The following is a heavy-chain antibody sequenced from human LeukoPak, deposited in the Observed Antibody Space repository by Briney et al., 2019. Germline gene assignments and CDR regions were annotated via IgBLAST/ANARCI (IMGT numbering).Heavy chain of an antibody. CDR1: GGSLTGYF. V-gene: IGHV4-59*01. CDR3: ARGFGGTYYTDGLDI. D-gene: IGHD1-26*01. J-gene: IGHJ3*02. Sequence: SETLSLTCAVSGGSLTGYFWTWIRQPPGKGLEWIGHFYYSGATYYNPSLGSRVSISIDTSKTEFSLELNSVTGAGTAVYFCARGFGGTYYTDGLDIWGQGTIVTVSS. CDR2: FYYSGAT.